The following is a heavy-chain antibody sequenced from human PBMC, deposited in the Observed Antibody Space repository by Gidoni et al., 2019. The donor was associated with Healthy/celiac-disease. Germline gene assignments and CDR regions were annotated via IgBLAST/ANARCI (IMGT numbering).Heavy chain of an antibody. CDR1: GFTFRSYA. CDR3: AKDQPTMIVVDLYYFDY. Sequence: EVQLLESGGGLVQPGGSLRLSCAASGFTFRSYAMSWVRQAPGKGLEWVSAISGSGGRTYYADSVKGRFTISRDNSKNTLYLQMNSLRAEDTAVYYCAKDQPTMIVVDLYYFDYWGQGTLVTVSS. V-gene: IGHV3-23*01. J-gene: IGHJ4*02. CDR2: ISGSGGRT. D-gene: IGHD3-22*01.